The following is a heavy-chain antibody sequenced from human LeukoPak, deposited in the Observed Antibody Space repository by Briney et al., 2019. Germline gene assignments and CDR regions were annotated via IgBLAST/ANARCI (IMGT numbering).Heavy chain of an antibody. J-gene: IGHJ4*02. Sequence: GASVKVSCKASEDSFTGYYIHWARQAPGQGPEWMGWINPHNGGAKYADRLQGRVTMTRDTSIGTAYMELSRLRSDDTAVYYCARGGAGSAYYGWDFFRFDYWGQGTLVTVSS. V-gene: IGHV1-2*02. CDR1: EDSFTGYY. CDR2: INPHNGGA. CDR3: ARGGAGSAYYGWDFFRFDY. D-gene: IGHD4-17*01.